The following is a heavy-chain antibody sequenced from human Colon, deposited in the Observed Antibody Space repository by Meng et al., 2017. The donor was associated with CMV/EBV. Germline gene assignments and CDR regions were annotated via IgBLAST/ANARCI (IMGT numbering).Heavy chain of an antibody. CDR3: AREGRSLFWSGYLDWFDP. V-gene: IGHV4-39*07. J-gene: IGHJ5*02. Sequence: GSLRLSCTVSGGSISSSSYYWGWIRQPPGKGLEWIGSIYYSGSTSYNPSLKSRVTISVDTSKNQFSLKLSSVTAADTAVYYCAREGRSLFWSGYLDWFDPWGQGTLVTVSS. CDR1: GGSISSSSYY. D-gene: IGHD3-3*01. CDR2: IYYSGST.